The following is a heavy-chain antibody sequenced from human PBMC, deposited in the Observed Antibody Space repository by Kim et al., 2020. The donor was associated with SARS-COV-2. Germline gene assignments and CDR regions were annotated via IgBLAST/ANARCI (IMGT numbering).Heavy chain of an antibody. CDR3: ARVGAYSKDRETWGSVPVFDY. Sequence: ASVKVSCKASGYTFTGYYMHWVRQAPGQGLEWMGRFNPNSGGTNYAQKFQGRVTMTRDTSISTAYMELSRLRSDDTAVYYCARVGAYSKDRETWGSVPVFDYWGQGTLVTVSS. CDR2: FNPNSGGT. D-gene: IGHD4-4*01. V-gene: IGHV1-2*06. J-gene: IGHJ4*02. CDR1: GYTFTGYY.